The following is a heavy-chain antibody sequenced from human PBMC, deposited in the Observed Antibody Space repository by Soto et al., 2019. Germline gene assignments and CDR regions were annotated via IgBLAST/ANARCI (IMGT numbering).Heavy chain of an antibody. V-gene: IGHV4-34*01. CDR2: INHSGST. Sequence: PSETLSLTCAVYGGSFSGYYWSWIRQPPGKGLEWIGEINHSGSTRYSPSFQGQVTISADKSISTAYLQWSSLKASDTAMYYCARHRGPGPHYYYYYMDVWGKGTTVTVSS. CDR1: GGSFSGYY. J-gene: IGHJ6*03. CDR3: ARHRGPGPHYYYYYMDV.